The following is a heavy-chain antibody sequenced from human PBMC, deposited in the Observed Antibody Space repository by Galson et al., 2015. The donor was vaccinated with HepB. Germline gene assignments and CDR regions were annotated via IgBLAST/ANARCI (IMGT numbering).Heavy chain of an antibody. J-gene: IGHJ3*02. CDR3: ARGPYRGAFDI. Sequence: QSGAEVKKPGESLRISCKASGYTFTGYYMHWVRQAPGQGLEWMGRINPNSGGTNYAQKFQGRVTMTRDTSISTAYMELSRLRSDDTAVYYCARGPYRGAFDIWGQGTMVTVSS. V-gene: IGHV1-2*06. CDR1: GYTFTGYY. D-gene: IGHD1-1*01. CDR2: INPNSGGT.